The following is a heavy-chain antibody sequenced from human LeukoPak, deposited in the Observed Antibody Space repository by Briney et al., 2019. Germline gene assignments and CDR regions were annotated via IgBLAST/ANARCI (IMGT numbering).Heavy chain of an antibody. CDR3: ARQFWSTMVRGIPYYMDV. CDR2: ISFSSDTI. Sequence: GGSLRLSCAASGFTFSSYSINWVRQAPGKGLEWVSYISFSSDTIYYADSVKGRFTISRDNAKNSLYLQMNSLRAEDTAVYYCARQFWSTMVRGIPYYMDVWGKGTTVTVSS. CDR1: GFTFSSYS. D-gene: IGHD3-10*01. J-gene: IGHJ6*03. V-gene: IGHV3-48*01.